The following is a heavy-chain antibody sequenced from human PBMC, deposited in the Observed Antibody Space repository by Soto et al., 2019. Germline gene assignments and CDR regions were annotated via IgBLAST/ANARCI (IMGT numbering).Heavy chain of an antibody. CDR1: GGTFRTYA. CDR3: AKGAVAGTPTSYYYSGMDV. J-gene: IGHJ6*02. Sequence: QVQLLQSGAEVKKPGSSVRVSCEASGGTFRTYAISWVRQAPGQGLEWMGEIIPIFGTVNYAQKFQGRVTITADECTTAVYMDLRSLRSADTAVYYCAKGAVAGTPTSYYYSGMDVWGQGTTVTVSS. D-gene: IGHD6-19*01. V-gene: IGHV1-69*12. CDR2: IIPIFGTV.